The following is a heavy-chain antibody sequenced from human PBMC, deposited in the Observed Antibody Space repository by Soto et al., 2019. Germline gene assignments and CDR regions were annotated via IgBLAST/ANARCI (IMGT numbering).Heavy chain of an antibody. D-gene: IGHD1-7*01. Sequence: GGSLRLSCQASGFNFDNYGMHWVRQAPGKGLEWVAVITYDGSNKYYADSVKGRFTISRDNSKNTLSLHLNTLKPEDTAVYHCAKDRVGGTFYTPLGFWGQGTMVTVSS. CDR1: GFNFDNYG. V-gene: IGHV3-30*18. CDR3: AKDRVGGTFYTPLGF. J-gene: IGHJ4*02. CDR2: ITYDGSNK.